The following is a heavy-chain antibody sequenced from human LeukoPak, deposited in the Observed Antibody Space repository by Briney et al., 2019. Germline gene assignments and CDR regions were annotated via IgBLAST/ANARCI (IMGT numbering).Heavy chain of an antibody. CDR2: ISSSSSYI. CDR3: ARGGVGYGDYARSGY. CDR1: VFTFSSYA. Sequence: PGGSLRLSCAASVFTFSSYAMNWVRQAPGKGLEWVSSISSSSSYIYYADSVKGRFTISRDNAKNSLYLQMNSLRAEDTAVYYCARGGVGYGDYARSGYWGQGTLVTVSS. J-gene: IGHJ4*02. D-gene: IGHD4-17*01. V-gene: IGHV3-21*01.